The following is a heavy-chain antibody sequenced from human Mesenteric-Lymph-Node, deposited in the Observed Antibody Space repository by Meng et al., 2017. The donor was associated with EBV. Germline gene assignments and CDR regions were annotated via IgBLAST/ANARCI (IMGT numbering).Heavy chain of an antibody. V-gene: IGHV3-23*01. CDR1: GITLSNFA. D-gene: IGHD4-17*01. CDR3: ASGGRGDLFDY. CDR2: ISGSGDST. J-gene: IGHJ4*02. Sequence: EVQLLESGGGLVQPGGSLRLSCAASGITLSNFAMTWVRQAPGKGLEWVSTISGSGDSTYYADSVKGRFTISRDSSKNTLYLQMDSLRAEDTAVYYCASGGRGDLFDYWGQGTLVTVSS.